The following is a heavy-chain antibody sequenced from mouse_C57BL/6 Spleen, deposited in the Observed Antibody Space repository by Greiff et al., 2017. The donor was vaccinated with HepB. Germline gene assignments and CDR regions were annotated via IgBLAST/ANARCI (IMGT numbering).Heavy chain of an antibody. CDR1: GYAFSSYW. CDR3: ARSGDVEWYFDV. CDR2: IYPGDGDT. Sequence: VQLVESGAELVKPGASVKISCKASGYAFSSYWMNWVKQRPGKGLEWIGQIYPGDGDTNYNGKFKGKATLTADTSSSTAYMQLSSLTSEDSAVYFCARSGDVEWYFDVWGTGTTVTVSS. D-gene: IGHD4-1*01. J-gene: IGHJ1*03. V-gene: IGHV1-80*01.